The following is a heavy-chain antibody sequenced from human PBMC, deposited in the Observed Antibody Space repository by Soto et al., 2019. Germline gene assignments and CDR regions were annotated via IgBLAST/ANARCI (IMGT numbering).Heavy chain of an antibody. V-gene: IGHV3-74*01. J-gene: IGHJ4*02. CDR3: ARVGAAVGLHYDY. D-gene: IGHD6-13*01. CDR1: GCTFYNYW. CDR2: IKTDGSVT. Sequence: GSLRLSGAASGCTFYNYWMRWVRKAPGKGLVWVSRIKTDGSVTTYADSVKGRFTISRDNAKNTLYLQMNGLRDEDTAVYSGARVGAAVGLHYDYMGQGILGTVTS.